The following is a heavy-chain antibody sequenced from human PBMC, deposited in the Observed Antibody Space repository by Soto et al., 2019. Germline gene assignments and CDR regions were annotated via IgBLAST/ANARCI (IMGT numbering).Heavy chain of an antibody. V-gene: IGHV1-18*01. Sequence: QVQLVQSGAEVKKPGASVKVSCKASGYTFTSYGISWVRQAPGQGLEWMGWISAYNGNTNYAQKLQGRVTMTTDTFTGTAYIELRSLSSDDTAVYYCARDHGFWSGYPDHPRYYYHGMGVWGEGSTVTVSS. CDR2: ISAYNGNT. CDR3: ARDHGFWSGYPDHPRYYYHGMGV. D-gene: IGHD3-3*01. J-gene: IGHJ6*04. CDR1: GYTFTSYG.